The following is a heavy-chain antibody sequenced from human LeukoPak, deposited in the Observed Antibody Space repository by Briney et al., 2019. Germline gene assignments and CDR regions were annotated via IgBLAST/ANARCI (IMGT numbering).Heavy chain of an antibody. CDR1: GGTFSSYA. J-gene: IGHJ6*03. V-gene: IGHV1-69*06. CDR3: ATDIVVGNYYYYMDV. Sequence: SVKVSCKASGGTFSSYAISWVRQAPGQGLEWMGGIIPIFGTANYAQKFQGRVTITADKSTSTAYMELSSLRSEDTAVYYCATDIVVGNYYYYMDVWGKGTTVTVSS. CDR2: IIPIFGTA. D-gene: IGHD2-15*01.